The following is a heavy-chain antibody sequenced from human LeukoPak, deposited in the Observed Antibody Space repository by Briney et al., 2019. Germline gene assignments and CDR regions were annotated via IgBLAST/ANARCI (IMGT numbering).Heavy chain of an antibody. V-gene: IGHV3-7*02. CDR2: INQDGSEK. CDR3: ARGIFSLDY. J-gene: IGHJ4*02. Sequence: GGSLRLSCAASGFTFTSHWMSWVRQAPGKGLEWVANINQDGSEKYYVDSVKGRFTISRDNAKSSLYLQMNSLRAEDTAVYYCARGIFSLDYWGQGTLVTVSS. D-gene: IGHD1-14*01. CDR1: GFTFTSHW.